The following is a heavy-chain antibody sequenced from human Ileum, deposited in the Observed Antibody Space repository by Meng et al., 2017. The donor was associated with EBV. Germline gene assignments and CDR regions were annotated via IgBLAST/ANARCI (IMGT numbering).Heavy chain of an antibody. CDR2: IYNSGST. V-gene: IGHV4-30-4*01. CDR3: ARGQKGYFDL. Sequence: QVQPQESGPGLVKPSQTLSLTCTVSGGSISSSNNYWSWIRQPPGKGLEWSGHIYNSGSTYYNPSLKSRITISVDTSKNQFSLKLSSVTAADTAVYYCARGQKGYFDLWGRGTLVTVSS. CDR1: GGSISSSNNY. J-gene: IGHJ2*01.